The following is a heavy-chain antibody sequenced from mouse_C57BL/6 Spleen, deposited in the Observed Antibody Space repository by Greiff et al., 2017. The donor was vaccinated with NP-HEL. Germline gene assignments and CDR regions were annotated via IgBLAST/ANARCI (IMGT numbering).Heavy chain of an antibody. CDR3: TRNYPGGY. Sequence: VQLQESGAELVRPGASVTLSCKASGYTFPDYEMHWVKQTPVHGLEWIGAIDPETGGTAYNQKFKGKAILTADKSSSTAYMELRSLTSEDSAVYYCTRNYPGGYWGQGTTLTVSS. J-gene: IGHJ2*01. CDR2: IDPETGGT. D-gene: IGHD2-1*01. V-gene: IGHV1-15*01. CDR1: GYTFPDYE.